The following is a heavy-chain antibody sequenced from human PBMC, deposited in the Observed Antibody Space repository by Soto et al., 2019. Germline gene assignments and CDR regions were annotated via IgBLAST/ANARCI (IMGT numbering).Heavy chain of an antibody. CDR1: GFSLTTSGVG. CDR2: IYGNANK. J-gene: IGHJ6*04. D-gene: IGHD3-9*01. V-gene: IGHV2-5*04. Sequence: QITLKESGPTLVKPTQTLTLTCTFSGFSLTTSGVGVGWILQLPGKALEWLALIYGNANKLYSPSLTTRLTITKDTYTDQLVITMTNMDPVATATHYCIPQKGLTGGLYYFGMAFLGTGTTVTVSS. CDR3: IPQKGLTGGLYYFGMAF.